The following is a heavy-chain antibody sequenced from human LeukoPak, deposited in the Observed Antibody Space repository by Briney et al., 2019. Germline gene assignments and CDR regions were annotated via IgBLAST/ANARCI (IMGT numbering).Heavy chain of an antibody. J-gene: IGHJ5*02. CDR1: GGAITNYY. CDR3: VRKIAAGSLTP. D-gene: IGHD6-13*01. Sequence: SETLSLTCGVSGGAITNYYWNWIRQPPGKRLEWLGYIYSTGSTNYNPSLKSRIAISVDTSKNQFYLNLTSVSAADTAVYFCVRKIAAGSLTPWGQGTLVTVSS. V-gene: IGHV4-59*13. CDR2: IYSTGST.